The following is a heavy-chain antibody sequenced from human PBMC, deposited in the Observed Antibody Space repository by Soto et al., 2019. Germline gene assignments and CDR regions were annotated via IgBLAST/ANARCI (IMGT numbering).Heavy chain of an antibody. CDR3: AKNQHAMAHDY. Sequence: EVQLLDSWGGLVQPGGSLRLSCAASGFTFSNYSMSWVRQAPGKELEWVSSISSSGGSTDYADSVKGRFTISRDNSQNTLNLQMNSLRAEDTAIYFCAKNQHAMAHDYWGPGTLVTVSS. CDR1: GFTFSNYS. CDR2: ISSSGGST. V-gene: IGHV3-23*01. J-gene: IGHJ4*02. D-gene: IGHD2-8*01.